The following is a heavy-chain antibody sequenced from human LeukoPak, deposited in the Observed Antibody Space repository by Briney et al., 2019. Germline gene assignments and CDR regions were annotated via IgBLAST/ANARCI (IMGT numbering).Heavy chain of an antibody. CDR1: GFTFSNYV. CDR2: IWNDGRNE. CDR3: ARDKGGSRALNVFDM. J-gene: IGHJ3*02. D-gene: IGHD3-10*01. Sequence: GGSLRLSCAASGFTFSNYVMHWVRQSPGRGLEWVALIWNDGRNEYYADSVRLRFTISRDNSKNMVYMEMKSLRAEDTAVYYCARDKGGSRALNVFDMWGQGTMVTVSS. V-gene: IGHV3-33*01.